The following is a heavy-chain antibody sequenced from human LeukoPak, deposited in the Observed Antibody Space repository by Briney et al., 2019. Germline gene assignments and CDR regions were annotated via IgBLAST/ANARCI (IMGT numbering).Heavy chain of an antibody. CDR3: AKDRCSSSTCREAFEI. CDR1: GYTFTSYY. CDR2: INPSGGST. D-gene: IGHD2-2*01. J-gene: IGHJ3*02. V-gene: IGHV1-46*01. Sequence: ASVKVSCKASGYTFTSYYMHWVRQAPGQGLEWMGIINPSGGSTSYAQKFQGRVTMTRDTSTSTVYMELSSLRTEDTAMYYCAKDRCSSSTCREAFEIWGQGTLVTVSS.